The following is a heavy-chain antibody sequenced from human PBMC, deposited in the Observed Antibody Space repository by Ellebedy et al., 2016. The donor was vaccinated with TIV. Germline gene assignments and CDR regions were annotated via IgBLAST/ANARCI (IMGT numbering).Heavy chain of an antibody. V-gene: IGHV3-30-3*01. CDR1: GFTFSSYA. CDR2: ISYDGSNK. CDR3: ASANTAMVKYYYYYGMDV. D-gene: IGHD5-18*01. J-gene: IGHJ6*02. Sequence: PGGSLRLSCTASGFTFSSYAMHWVRQAPGKGLEWVAVISYDGSNKYYADSVKGRFTISRDNSKNTLYLQMNSLRAEDTAVYYCASANTAMVKYYYYYGMDVWGQGTTVTVSS.